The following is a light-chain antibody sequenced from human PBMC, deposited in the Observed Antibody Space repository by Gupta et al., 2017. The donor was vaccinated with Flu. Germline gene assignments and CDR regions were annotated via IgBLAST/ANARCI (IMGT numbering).Light chain of an antibody. CDR2: WAS. V-gene: IGKV4-1*01. CDR3: HQFYYPPGT. Sequence: DIVLTQSPGSPSVSLVESPTIHCKSSQNILYSYNNKNYLAWYQQKPGQPPKLLLDWASTRASGVPDRFSGSGSGTDFTLTITSLQAEDVAIYYCHQFYYPPGTFGQGTKVDIK. CDR1: QNILYSYNNKNY. J-gene: IGKJ1*01.